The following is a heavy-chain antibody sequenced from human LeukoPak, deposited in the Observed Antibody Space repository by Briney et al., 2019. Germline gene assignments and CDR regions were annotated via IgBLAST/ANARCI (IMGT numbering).Heavy chain of an antibody. Sequence: GGSLRLSCAASGFTFSSYGMHWVRQAPGKGLEWVAVISYGGSNKYYADSVKGRFTISRDNSKNTLYLQMNSLRAEDTAVYYCAKDQGSGWYALDYWGQGTLVTVSS. V-gene: IGHV3-30*18. CDR3: AKDQGSGWYALDY. D-gene: IGHD6-19*01. J-gene: IGHJ4*02. CDR1: GFTFSSYG. CDR2: ISYGGSNK.